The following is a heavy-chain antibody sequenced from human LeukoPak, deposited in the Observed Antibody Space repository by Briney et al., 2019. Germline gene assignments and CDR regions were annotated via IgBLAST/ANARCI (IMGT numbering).Heavy chain of an antibody. V-gene: IGHV1-2*02. CDR2: INPNSGGT. J-gene: IGHJ5*02. D-gene: IGHD2-2*01. CDR3: ARIWASSTSCYDCWFDP. CDR1: GYTFTGYY. Sequence: ASVKVSCKASGYTFTGYYMHWVRQAPGQGLEWMGWINPNSGGTNYAQKFQGRVTMTRDTSISTAYMELSRLRSDDTAVYYCARIWASSTSCYDCWFDPWGQGTLVTVSS.